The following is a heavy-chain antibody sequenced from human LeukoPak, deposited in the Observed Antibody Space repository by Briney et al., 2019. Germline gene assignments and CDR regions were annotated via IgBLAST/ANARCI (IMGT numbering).Heavy chain of an antibody. CDR1: GFIFRHYT. CDR2: IRSNGDDI. Sequence: GGSLRLSCAASGFIFRHYTMTWVRQAPGKGLEWVSHIRSNGDDIRYADFVEGRFTISRDDAKNSLFLQMNSLRAEDTAVYYCARDNDWAFDSWGQGTLVTVSS. D-gene: IGHD3-9*01. J-gene: IGHJ4*02. V-gene: IGHV3-21*05. CDR3: ARDNDWAFDS.